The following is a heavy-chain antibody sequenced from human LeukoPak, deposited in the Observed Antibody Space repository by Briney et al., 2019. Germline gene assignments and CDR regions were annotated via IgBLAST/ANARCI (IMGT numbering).Heavy chain of an antibody. D-gene: IGHD4-17*01. V-gene: IGHV3-23*01. CDR3: GRDPNGDYVGAFEF. J-gene: IGHJ3*01. CDR1: GFTFSNFA. CDR2: IKGNGGDT. Sequence: PGGSPSLSCAASGFTFSNFALVWVRQAPGKGLEWVSAIKGNGGDTRYADAVKGRFTISRDNSKNTLYLHMNSLRAEDTAIYYCGRDPNGDYVGAFEFWGQGTIVTVSS.